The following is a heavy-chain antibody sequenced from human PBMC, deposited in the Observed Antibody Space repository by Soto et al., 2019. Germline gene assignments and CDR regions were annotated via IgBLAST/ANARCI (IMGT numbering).Heavy chain of an antibody. CDR2: INHSGST. Sequence: QVQLQQWGAGLLKPSETLSLTCAVYGGSFSGYYWSWIRQPPGKGLEWIGEINHSGSTNYNPSLKSRVTISVDTSKNQFSLKLSSVIAADTAVYYCARGFLLLWFGAAWFDPWGQGTLVTVSS. CDR3: ARGFLLLWFGAAWFDP. CDR1: GGSFSGYY. J-gene: IGHJ5*02. V-gene: IGHV4-34*01. D-gene: IGHD3-10*01.